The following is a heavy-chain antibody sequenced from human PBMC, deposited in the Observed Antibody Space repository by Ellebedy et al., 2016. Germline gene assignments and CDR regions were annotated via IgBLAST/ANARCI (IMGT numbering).Heavy chain of an antibody. CDR2: IFHTGST. CDR1: TYINGEYY. Sequence: SETLSLTXTVSTYINGEYYWSWVRQPPGKGPELIGNIFHTGSTYYTPSLQSRVTISVDTSKNQFSLNLRSVTAADTAVYYCARVVSTGNSGRGYFDLWGRGTLITVSS. D-gene: IGHD1-1*01. J-gene: IGHJ2*01. V-gene: IGHV4-38-2*02. CDR3: ARVVSTGNSGRGYFDL.